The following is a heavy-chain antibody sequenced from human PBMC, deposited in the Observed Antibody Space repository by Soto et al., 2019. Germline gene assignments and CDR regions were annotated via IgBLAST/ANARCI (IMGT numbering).Heavy chain of an antibody. CDR1: GGSISSSSYY. CDR2: IYYSGST. Sequence: ETLSLTCTVSGGSISSSSYYWGWIRQPPGKGLEWIGSIYYSGSTYYNPSLKSRVTISVDTSKNQFSLKLSSVTAADTAVYYCARQQLWFGELLSPSYYYYMAVWGKGTTVTVSS. V-gene: IGHV4-39*01. CDR3: ARQQLWFGELLSPSYYYYMAV. J-gene: IGHJ6*03. D-gene: IGHD3-10*01.